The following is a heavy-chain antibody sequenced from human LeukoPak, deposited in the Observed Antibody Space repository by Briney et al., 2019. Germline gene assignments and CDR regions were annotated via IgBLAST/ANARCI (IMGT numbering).Heavy chain of an antibody. CDR3: AREASSGRRVFDY. CDR2: IIPIFGTA. D-gene: IGHD6-19*01. CDR1: GGTFIGYA. V-gene: IGHV1-69*01. Sequence: SVKVSCKASGGTFIGYAISWVRQAPGQGLEWMGGIIPIFGTANYAQKFQGRVTITADESTSTAYMELSSLRSEDTAVYYCAREASSGRRVFDYWGQGTLVTVSS. J-gene: IGHJ4*02.